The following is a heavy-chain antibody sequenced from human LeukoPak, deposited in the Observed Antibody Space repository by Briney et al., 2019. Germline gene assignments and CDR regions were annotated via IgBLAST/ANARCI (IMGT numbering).Heavy chain of an antibody. D-gene: IGHD1-26*01. CDR3: ARVLGSGIYGAFDI. V-gene: IGHV1-2*02. CDR2: INPNSGGT. Sequence: ASVKVSCKASGYTFTGYYMHWVRQAPGQGLEWMGWINPNSGGTNYAQKFQGRVTMTRDTSISTAYLELSRLRSDDTAVYYCARVLGSGIYGAFDIWGQGTMVTVSS. CDR1: GYTFTGYY. J-gene: IGHJ3*02.